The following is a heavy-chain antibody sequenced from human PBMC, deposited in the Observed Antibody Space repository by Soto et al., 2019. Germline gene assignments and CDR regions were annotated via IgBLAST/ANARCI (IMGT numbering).Heavy chain of an antibody. D-gene: IGHD1-7*01. Sequence: SETLSLTCTVSGGSISSSSYYWGWIRQPPGKGLEWIGSIYYSGSTYYNPSLKSRVTISVDTSKNQFSLYLQMNSLRAEDTAVYYCARVGALTYNWNYRSANYFDYWGQGTLVTVSS. CDR2: IYYSGST. CDR3: ARVGALTYNWNYRSANYFDY. J-gene: IGHJ4*02. CDR1: GGSISSSSYY. V-gene: IGHV4-39*07.